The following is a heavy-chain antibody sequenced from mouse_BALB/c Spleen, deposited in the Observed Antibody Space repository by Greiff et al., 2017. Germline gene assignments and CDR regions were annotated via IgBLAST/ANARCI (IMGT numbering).Heavy chain of an antibody. J-gene: IGHJ4*01. CDR1: GYTFTSYY. Sequence: VKLMESGPELVKPGASVKMSCKASGYTFTSYYIHWVKQRPGQGLEWIGWIYPGDGSTKYNEKFKGKTTLTADKSSSTAYMLLSSLTSEDSAIYFCARALRLVPYAMDYWGQGTSVTVSS. V-gene: IGHV1S56*01. CDR3: ARALRLVPYAMDY. D-gene: IGHD1-2*01. CDR2: IYPGDGST.